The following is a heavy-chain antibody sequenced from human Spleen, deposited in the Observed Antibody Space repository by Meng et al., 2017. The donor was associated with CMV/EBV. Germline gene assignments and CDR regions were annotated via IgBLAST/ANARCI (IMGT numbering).Heavy chain of an antibody. J-gene: IGHJ4*02. CDR3: ARAGFRTYQVDY. CDR2: VSYDGTNK. D-gene: IGHD2-2*01. Sequence: GGSLRLSCAASRFTFSSYAMHWVRQAPGKGLEWVAVVSYDGTNKYYADSVKGRFTISRDNSKNTLYLQMNSLRDEDTAVYYCARAGFRTYQVDYWGQGALVTVSS. V-gene: IGHV3-30-3*01. CDR1: RFTFSSYA.